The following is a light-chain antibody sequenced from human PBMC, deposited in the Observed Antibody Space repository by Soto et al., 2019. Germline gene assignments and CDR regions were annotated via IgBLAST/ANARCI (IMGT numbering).Light chain of an antibody. V-gene: IGLV2-14*01. J-gene: IGLJ3*02. CDR2: EVS. CDR3: AAWEDSLNGWV. Sequence: QSALTQPASVSGSPGQSITISCTGTSSDVGGHNYVSWYQQHPGRAPKLMIYEVSNRPSGVSNRFSGSKSGNTASLTMSGLQPEDEADYYCAAWEDSLNGWVFGGGTKVTVL. CDR1: SSDVGGHNY.